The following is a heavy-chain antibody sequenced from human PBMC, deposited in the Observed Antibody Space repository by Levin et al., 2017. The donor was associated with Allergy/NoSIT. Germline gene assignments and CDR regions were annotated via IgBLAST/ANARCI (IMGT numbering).Heavy chain of an antibody. CDR3: ARDWARGYGSGSYGGDRGGIDY. CDR2: IYYSGST. CDR1: GDSISSRSYY. D-gene: IGHD3-10*01. Sequence: SETLSLTCTVSGDSISSRSYYWGWIRQPPGKGLEWIGSIYYSGSTYYNPSLKSRVSMSVDTSKNQFSLKLTSMTAADTAVYYCARDWARGYGSGSYGGDRGGIDYWGQGTLVTVSS. V-gene: IGHV4-39*07. J-gene: IGHJ4*02.